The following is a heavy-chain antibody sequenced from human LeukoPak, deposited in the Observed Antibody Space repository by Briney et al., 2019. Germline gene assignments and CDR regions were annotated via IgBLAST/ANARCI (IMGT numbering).Heavy chain of an antibody. Sequence: SETLSLTCTVSGGSISSHYWSWILQPPRKGLQWIGYIYYSGSTNYNPSLKSRVTISVDTSKNQFSLKLSSVTAADTAVYYCARERSEYYYDSSGYTYYYYYYMDVWAKGPRSPSP. J-gene: IGHJ6*03. V-gene: IGHV4-59*11. CDR1: GGSISSHY. D-gene: IGHD3-22*01. CDR3: ARERSEYYYDSSGYTYYYYYYMDV. CDR2: IYYSGST.